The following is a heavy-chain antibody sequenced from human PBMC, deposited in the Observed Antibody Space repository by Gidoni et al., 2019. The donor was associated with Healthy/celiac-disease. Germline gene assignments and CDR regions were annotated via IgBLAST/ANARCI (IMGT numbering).Heavy chain of an antibody. CDR2: IYYSGST. J-gene: IGHJ4*02. D-gene: IGHD2-15*01. CDR1: GGSISSSSYY. Sequence: QLQLQESGPGLVKPSETLSLTCTVSGGSISSSSYYWGWIRQPPGKGLEWIGSIYYSGSTYYNPSLKSRVTISVDTSKNQFSLKLSSVTAADTAVYYCARVHCSGGSCYYFDYWGQGTLVTVSS. V-gene: IGHV4-39*07. CDR3: ARVHCSGGSCYYFDY.